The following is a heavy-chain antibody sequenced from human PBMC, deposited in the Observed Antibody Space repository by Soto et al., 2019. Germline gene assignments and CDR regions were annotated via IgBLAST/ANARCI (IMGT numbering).Heavy chain of an antibody. CDR2: IMPIFRTP. CDR1: GGTFRNSA. V-gene: IGHV1-69*12. CDR3: ARDNDRPQLGGNYYYILDV. J-gene: IGHJ6*02. Sequence: QVQLEQSGAEVKKPGSSVKLSCKASGGTFRNSAISWVRQAHGQGLEWMGGIMPIFRTPDYAQKFQGRVTITADESTNTAYMELSGLRSDDTAVYYCARDNDRPQLGGNYYYILDVWGHGTTVTVSS. D-gene: IGHD1-1*01.